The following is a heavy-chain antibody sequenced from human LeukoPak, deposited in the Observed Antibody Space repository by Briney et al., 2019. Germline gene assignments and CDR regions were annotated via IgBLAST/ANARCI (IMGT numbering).Heavy chain of an antibody. CDR3: ARDRYYYGSGSTPFDY. J-gene: IGHJ4*02. Sequence: TSETLSLTCTVSGGSISSYYWSWIRQPAGKGLEWIGRIYTSGSTNYNPSLKSRVTMSVDTSKNQFSLKLSSVTAADTAVYYCARDRYYYGSGSTPFDYWVQGTLVTVSS. D-gene: IGHD3-10*01. CDR1: GGSISSYY. CDR2: IYTSGST. V-gene: IGHV4-4*07.